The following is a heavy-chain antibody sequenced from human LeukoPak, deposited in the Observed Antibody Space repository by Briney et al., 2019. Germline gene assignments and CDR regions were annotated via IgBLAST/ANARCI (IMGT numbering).Heavy chain of an antibody. CDR3: ARVQAAAAPPDY. CDR2: INSDGSST. D-gene: IGHD6-13*01. Sequence: GGSLRLSCAASGFTFSSYWMHWVRQAPGKGLVWVSRINSDGSSTSYADSVEGRFTISRDNAKNTLYLQMNSLRAEDTAVYYCARVQAAAAPPDYWGQGTLVTVSS. J-gene: IGHJ4*02. V-gene: IGHV3-74*01. CDR1: GFTFSSYW.